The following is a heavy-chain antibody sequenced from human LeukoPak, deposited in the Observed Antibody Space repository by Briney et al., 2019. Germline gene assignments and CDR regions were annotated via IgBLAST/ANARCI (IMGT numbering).Heavy chain of an antibody. CDR1: GGSISSYY. D-gene: IGHD5-24*01. J-gene: IGHJ4*02. CDR3: ARGGSRDGYNRPLDY. V-gene: IGHV4-59*01. CDR2: IYYSGST. Sequence: SETLSLTCTVSGGSISSYYWSWIRQPPGKGLEWIGYIYYSGSTSYNPSLKSRITMSVDTSKNQFSLSLNSVTAADTAVYYCARGGSRDGYNRPLDYWGQGTLVTVSS.